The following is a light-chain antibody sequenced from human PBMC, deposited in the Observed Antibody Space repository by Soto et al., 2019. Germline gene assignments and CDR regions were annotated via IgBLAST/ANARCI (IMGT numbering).Light chain of an antibody. CDR3: QQYGSPPVT. CDR1: QSVRNNY. V-gene: IGKV3-20*01. CDR2: GAS. Sequence: EIVLTQSPVTLSLSPGERGTLSCRASQSVRNNYLAWYQHKPGQAPRLLISGASNRATGIPDRFSGSGSGTDFTLTISRLEPEDFALYYCQQYGSPPVTFGGGTKVDIK. J-gene: IGKJ4*01.